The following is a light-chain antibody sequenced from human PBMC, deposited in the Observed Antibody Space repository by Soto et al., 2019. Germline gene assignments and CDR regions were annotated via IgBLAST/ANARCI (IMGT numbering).Light chain of an antibody. CDR3: QQHDGRPKMT. Sequence: IQLTQSPSSLSASVGETVTITCRASQDIDNSLNWYQHKPGKAPKLLVYAVSFLETGVPSRFSGRGSGTVFSLTINSLQSDDFAKHYCQQHDGRPKMTLRQGTRLEIK. CDR1: QDIDNS. J-gene: IGKJ5*01. CDR2: AVS. V-gene: IGKV1-33*01.